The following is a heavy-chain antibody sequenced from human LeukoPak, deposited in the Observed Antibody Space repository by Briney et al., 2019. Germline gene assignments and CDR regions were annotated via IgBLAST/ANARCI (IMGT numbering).Heavy chain of an antibody. CDR3: VRDPTGLLRPTNWFDP. V-gene: IGHV4-4*07. J-gene: IGHJ5*02. CDR2: IYISGST. CDR1: GASIGDYY. D-gene: IGHD3-22*01. Sequence: SETLTLTCTVSGASIGDYYWNWIRQPAGKGLEWIGRIYISGSTNYNPSLRSRVTMSIDTSKNQFSLKLTSMTAADSAVYYCVRDPTGLLRPTNWFDPWGQGTLVTVSS.